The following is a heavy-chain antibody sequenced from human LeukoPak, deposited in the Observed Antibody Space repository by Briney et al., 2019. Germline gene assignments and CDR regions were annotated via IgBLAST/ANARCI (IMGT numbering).Heavy chain of an antibody. CDR3: ARRGQAYHYYDY. V-gene: IGHV5-51*01. CDR1: GYSFTNYW. CDR2: IYPDDSDT. J-gene: IGHJ4*02. Sequence: GESLKISCKGSGYSFTNYWIAWVRQMPGKGLEWMGIIYPDDSDTSYSPSFQGQVTISADKSISTAYLQWSSLKASDTAMYYCARRGQAYHYYDYWGQGTLVTVSS.